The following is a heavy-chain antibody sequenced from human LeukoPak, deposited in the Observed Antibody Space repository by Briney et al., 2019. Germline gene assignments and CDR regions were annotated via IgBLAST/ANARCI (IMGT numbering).Heavy chain of an antibody. CDR1: GGTFSSYA. J-gene: IGHJ3*02. CDR2: IIPIFGTA. Sequence: SVKVSCKASGGTFSSYAISWVRQAPEQGLEWMGGIIPIFGTANYAQKFQGRVTITTDESTSTAYMELSSLRSEDTAVYYCANHYYDSSGYDAFDIWGQGTMVTVSS. D-gene: IGHD3-22*01. V-gene: IGHV1-69*05. CDR3: ANHYYDSSGYDAFDI.